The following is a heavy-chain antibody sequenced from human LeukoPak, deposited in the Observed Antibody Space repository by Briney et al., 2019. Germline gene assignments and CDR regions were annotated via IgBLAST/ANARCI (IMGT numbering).Heavy chain of an antibody. D-gene: IGHD3-10*01. CDR3: ARVNGWFGEYYFDF. Sequence: PGGSLRLSCAASGFTFSAYSMSWIRQAPGKGLEWVSFISSSGDSIYYAGSVKGRFTISRDNAKNSLYPQMNSLRVEDTAVYYCARVNGWFGEYYFDFWGQGTLVTVSS. CDR1: GFTFSAYS. CDR2: ISSSGDSI. V-gene: IGHV3-11*01. J-gene: IGHJ4*02.